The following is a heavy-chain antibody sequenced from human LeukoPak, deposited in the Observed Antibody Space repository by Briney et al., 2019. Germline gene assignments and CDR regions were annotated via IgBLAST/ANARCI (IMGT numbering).Heavy chain of an antibody. Sequence: GGSLRLSCAASGFIVSGDFMSWVRQAPGKGLEWVSVIYSDGSTYYADSVKGRFTISRDNSKNTLDLQMTGLRAEDTAVYYCAKEGHSSSWATFDYWGQGTLVTVSS. D-gene: IGHD6-13*01. CDR2: IYSDGST. CDR1: GFIVSGDF. CDR3: AKEGHSSSWATFDY. V-gene: IGHV3-53*01. J-gene: IGHJ4*02.